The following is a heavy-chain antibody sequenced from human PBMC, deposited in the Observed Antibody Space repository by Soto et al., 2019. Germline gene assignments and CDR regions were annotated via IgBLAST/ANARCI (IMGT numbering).Heavy chain of an antibody. J-gene: IGHJ4*02. D-gene: IGHD2-15*01. CDR1: GYTFTTYG. CDR2: ISTYNGNT. V-gene: IGHV1-18*04. Sequence: QVHLVQSGAEVKKPGAPVKVSCKASGYTFTTYGISWVRQAPGQGLEWMGWISTYNGNTNYEQKLQGRVTLTTDTLTSTAYMELRSLRSDDTAVYYCARRGAYCSGGTCYHFDYWGQGTLVTVSS. CDR3: ARRGAYCSGGTCYHFDY.